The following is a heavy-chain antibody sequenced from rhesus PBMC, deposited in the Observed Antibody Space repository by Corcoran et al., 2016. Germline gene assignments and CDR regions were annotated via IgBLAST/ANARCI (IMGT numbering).Heavy chain of an antibody. V-gene: IGHV4-106*01. CDR3: ASEATTFDY. J-gene: IGHJ4*01. CDR1: GGSISDSYY. Sequence: QVQLQESGPGLVKPSETLSLTCAVSGGSISDSYYGRRLRQPPGKGLEWIGYIYCSGGSTYYNPSLKSRVTISTDTSKTQFSLKLSSVTAADTAVYYCASEATTFDYWGQGVLVTVSS. CDR2: IYCSGGST.